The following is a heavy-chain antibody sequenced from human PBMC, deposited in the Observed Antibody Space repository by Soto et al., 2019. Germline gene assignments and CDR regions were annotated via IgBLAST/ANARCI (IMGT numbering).Heavy chain of an antibody. V-gene: IGHV1-69*13. D-gene: IGHD1-7*01. CDR3: ARDMTRTVVPYFDF. CDR2: IIPISGAA. Sequence: VKVSCKASGGTFSNYVVNWVRQAPGQGLEWMGRIIPISGAANYAQKFQGRVTITADKSTSTSYMELSSLRSEDTAVYYCARDMTRTVVPYFDFWGQGTLVTVSS. CDR1: GGTFSNYV. J-gene: IGHJ4*02.